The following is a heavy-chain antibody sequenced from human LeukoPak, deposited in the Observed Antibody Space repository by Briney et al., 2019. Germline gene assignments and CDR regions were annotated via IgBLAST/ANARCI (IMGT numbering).Heavy chain of an antibody. J-gene: IGHJ4*02. V-gene: IGHV3-21*04. D-gene: IGHD4-23*01. CDR1: GFTFSSYS. CDR2: ISTSSSYI. Sequence: PGGSLRLSCAASGFTFSSYSMNWVRQAPGKGLEWVSSISTSSSYIYYADSVKGRFTISRDNAKNSLYLQMNSLRAEDTALYYCAKDMAHVVTASLDYWGQGTLVTVSS. CDR3: AKDMAHVVTASLDY.